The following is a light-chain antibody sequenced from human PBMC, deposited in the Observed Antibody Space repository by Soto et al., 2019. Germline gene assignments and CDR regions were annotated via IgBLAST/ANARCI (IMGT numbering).Light chain of an antibody. CDR2: DAS. Sequence: EVVLTQSPATLSLSPGERATLSCRASQIVSSYLAWYQQRPGQAPRLLIYDASHRATGIPARFSGSGSGTDFTLTISSLEPEDFAVYYCQQRSNGLTFGGGTKVEIK. J-gene: IGKJ4*01. CDR1: QIVSSY. CDR3: QQRSNGLT. V-gene: IGKV3-11*01.